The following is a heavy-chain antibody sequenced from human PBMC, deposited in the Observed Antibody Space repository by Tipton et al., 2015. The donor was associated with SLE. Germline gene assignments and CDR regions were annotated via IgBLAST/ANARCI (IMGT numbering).Heavy chain of an antibody. D-gene: IGHD3-10*01. CDR3: ARDRGPEGSGWYFDL. Sequence: SLRLSCTASGFTFSYYNMNWVRQAPGEGLEWVSSISSTGIYIYNADSLKGRFTISRDNAKNSLYLQMNSLRAEDTAVYYRARDRGPEGSGWYFDLWGRGTQVTVSS. J-gene: IGHJ2*01. CDR2: ISSTGIYI. CDR1: GFTFSYYN. V-gene: IGHV3-21*03.